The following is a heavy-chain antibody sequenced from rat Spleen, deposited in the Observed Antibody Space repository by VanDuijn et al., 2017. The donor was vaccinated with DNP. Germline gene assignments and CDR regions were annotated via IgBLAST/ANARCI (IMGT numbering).Heavy chain of an antibody. CDR1: GFTFSNYD. Sequence: EVQLVESGGGLVQPGRSLKLSCAASGFTFSNYDMAWVRQAPTKGLEWVASISTGGGSTYYRDSVKGRFTASRDNAKSILYLQMDSLRSEDTATYYCTTFEGRDAWGQGTSVTVSS. CDR3: TTFEGRDA. D-gene: IGHD1-11*01. CDR2: ISTGGGST. V-gene: IGHV5-27*01. J-gene: IGHJ4*01.